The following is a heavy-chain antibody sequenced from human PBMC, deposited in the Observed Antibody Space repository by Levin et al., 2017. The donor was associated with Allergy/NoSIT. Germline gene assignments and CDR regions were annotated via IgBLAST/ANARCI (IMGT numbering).Heavy chain of an antibody. CDR1: GGTFSSYA. V-gene: IGHV1-69*13. J-gene: IGHJ4*02. CDR2: IIPIFGTA. CDR3: ARASYCGGDCYGLAFDY. Sequence: GASVKVSCKASGGTFSSYAISWVRQAPGQGLEWMGGIIPIFGTANYAQKFQGRVTITADESTSTAYMELSSLRSEDTAVYYCARASYCGGDCYGLAFDYWGQGTLVTVSS. D-gene: IGHD2-21*02.